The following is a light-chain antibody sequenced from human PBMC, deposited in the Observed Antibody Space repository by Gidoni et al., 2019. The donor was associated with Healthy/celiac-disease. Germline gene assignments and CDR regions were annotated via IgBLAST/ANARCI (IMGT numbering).Light chain of an antibody. CDR3: QTWGTGIRV. V-gene: IGLV4-69*01. J-gene: IGLJ3*02. Sequence: QLVLTQPPSASASLGASVKLTCTLSSGHSSYAIAWHQQQPEKGPRYLMKPNSDGSHSKGDGIPDRFSGSSSGAERYLTISSLQSEDEADYYCQTWGTGIRVFGGGTKLTVL. CDR1: SGHSSYA. CDR2: PNSDGSH.